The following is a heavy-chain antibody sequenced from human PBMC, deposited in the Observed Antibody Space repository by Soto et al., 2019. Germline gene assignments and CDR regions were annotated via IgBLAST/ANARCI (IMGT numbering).Heavy chain of an antibody. D-gene: IGHD3-3*01. CDR2: ISSSSSYI. V-gene: IGHV3-21*01. J-gene: IGHJ4*02. CDR1: GFTFSSYS. CDR3: ARDLGFDTIFGVAPFDY. Sequence: GGSLRLSCAASGFTFSSYSMNWVRQAPGKGLEWVSSISSSSSYIYYADSVKGRFTISRDNAKNSLYLQMNSLRAEDTAVYYCARDLGFDTIFGVAPFDYWGQGTLVTVSS.